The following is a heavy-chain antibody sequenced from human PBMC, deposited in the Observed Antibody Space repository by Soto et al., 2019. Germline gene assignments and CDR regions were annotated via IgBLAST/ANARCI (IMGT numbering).Heavy chain of an antibody. V-gene: IGHV3-9*01. CDR3: ARGAGEYSGYYNSYLEY. CDR1: GFTFDEYA. D-gene: IGHD5-12*01. J-gene: IGHJ4*02. CDR2: INWNSGSI. Sequence: SLRLSCAASGFTFDEYAMHWVRQAPGKSLEWVSGINWNSGSISYADSVKGRFTISRDNAKNTLYLQMNSLRAEDTAVYYCARGAGEYSGYYNSYLEYWGKGTLVPVS.